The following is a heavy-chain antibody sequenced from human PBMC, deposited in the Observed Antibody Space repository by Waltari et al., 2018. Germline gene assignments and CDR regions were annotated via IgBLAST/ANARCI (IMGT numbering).Heavy chain of an antibody. V-gene: IGHV3-11*01. CDR3: ARSVRSPGD. D-gene: IGHD3-10*02. CDR2: ISDSGSSP. Sequence: QVQLVESGGGLVKPGGSLRLSCAAAGFTFSDSYMSWIRQAPGKGLKWLSYISDSGSSPYYADSVKGRFTLSRDNAKNSVYLQMNSLRVEDTAVYYCARSVRSPGDWGQGTLVTVSS. CDR1: GFTFSDSY. J-gene: IGHJ4*02.